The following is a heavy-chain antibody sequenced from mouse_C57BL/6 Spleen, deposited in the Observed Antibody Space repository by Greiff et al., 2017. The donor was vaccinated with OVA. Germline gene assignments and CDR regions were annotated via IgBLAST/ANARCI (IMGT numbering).Heavy chain of an antibody. CDR1: GFSLSTSGMG. D-gene: IGHD2-5*01. CDR3: ARRKGAYYSNYWYFDV. Sequence: QVTLKESGPGILQSSQTLSLTCSFSGFSLSTSGMGVSWLRQPSGKGLEWLAHIYWDDDKRYNPSLKSRLTISKDTSRNQVFLKITSVDTADTATYYCARRKGAYYSNYWYFDVWGTGTTVTVSS. V-gene: IGHV8-12*01. CDR2: IYWDDDK. J-gene: IGHJ1*03.